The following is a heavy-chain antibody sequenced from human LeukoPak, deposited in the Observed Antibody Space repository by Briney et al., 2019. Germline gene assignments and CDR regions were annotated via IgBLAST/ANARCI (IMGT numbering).Heavy chain of an antibody. CDR2: ISSSSSYI. J-gene: IGHJ6*03. CDR3: GRAQYDILTGYYPYYYYYMDV. CDR1: GFTFSSYS. D-gene: IGHD3-9*01. Sequence: PGGSLRLSCAASGFTFSSYSMNWVRQAPGKGLEWVSSISSSSSYIYYADSVKGRFTISRDNAKNSLYLQMNSLRAEDTAVYYCGRAQYDILTGYYPYYYYYMDVWGKGTTVTVSS. V-gene: IGHV3-21*01.